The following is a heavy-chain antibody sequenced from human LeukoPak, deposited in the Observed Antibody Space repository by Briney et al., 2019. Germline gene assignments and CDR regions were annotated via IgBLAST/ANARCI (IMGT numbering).Heavy chain of an antibody. CDR3: ARVQDFETRGYYLGY. D-gene: IGHD3-22*01. CDR2: INHSGST. J-gene: IGHJ4*01. Sequence: SETLSLTCAVYGGSFSNYYWNWIRQPPGKGLEWIGEINHSGSTNYNPSLKSRVTMSVDTFKNQFSLTLSSVTAADTAVYYCARVQDFETRGYYLGYWGHGTLVTASS. CDR1: GGSFSNYY. V-gene: IGHV4-34*01.